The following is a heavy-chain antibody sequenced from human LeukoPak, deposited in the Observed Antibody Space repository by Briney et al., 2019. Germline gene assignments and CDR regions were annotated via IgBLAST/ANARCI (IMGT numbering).Heavy chain of an antibody. V-gene: IGHV3-53*01. CDR2: IYSGGST. CDR3: ARVPSIAARRGVYYYGMDV. CDR1: GFTVSSNY. J-gene: IGHJ6*02. D-gene: IGHD6-6*01. Sequence: GGSLRLSCAASGFTVSSNYMSWVRQAPGKGLEWVSVIYSGGSTYYADSVKGRFTISRDNSKNTLYHQMNSLRAEETAVYYCARVPSIAARRGVYYYGMDVWGQGTTVTVSS.